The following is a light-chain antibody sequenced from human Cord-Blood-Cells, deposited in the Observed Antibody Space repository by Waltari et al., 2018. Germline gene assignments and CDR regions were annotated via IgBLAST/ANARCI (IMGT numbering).Light chain of an antibody. CDR3: QQSYSTLYS. CDR2: AAS. J-gene: IGKJ2*03. V-gene: IGKV1-39*01. CDR1: QSISSY. Sequence: DIQMTPSPSSLSASVGHRVTITCRARQSISSYLNWYQQKPGKAPKRRIYAASSLQSGVPSRFSGSGSGTDCTLNISSLQPGDFATYYCQQSYSTLYSFGQGTKLEIK.